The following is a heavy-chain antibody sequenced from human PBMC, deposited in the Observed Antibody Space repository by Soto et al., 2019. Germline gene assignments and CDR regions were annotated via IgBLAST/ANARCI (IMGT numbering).Heavy chain of an antibody. CDR3: ARGYGSSPNMVLRFGMDV. CDR1: GYILTGYS. D-gene: IGHD2-8*01. Sequence: QVYLVQSGAEVRRPGASVKVSCTAFGYILTGYSLHWVRQAPGQGLEWMGWIDPNSGATNSAERFHGRVSMTRDMSISAAFLELSSVRSDDTAVYYCARGYGSSPNMVLRFGMDVWGQGTTISVSS. J-gene: IGHJ6*02. CDR2: IDPNSGAT. V-gene: IGHV1-2*02.